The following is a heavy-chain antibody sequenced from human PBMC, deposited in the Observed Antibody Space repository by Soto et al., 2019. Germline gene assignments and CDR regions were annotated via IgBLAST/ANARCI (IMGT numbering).Heavy chain of an antibody. CDR3: ARGVLRAEDYYGMDV. V-gene: IGHV4-59*12. D-gene: IGHD3-10*01. CDR1: GGSISSYY. Sequence: SETLSLTCTVSGGSISSYYWSWIRQPPGKGLEWIGYIYYSGSTNYNPSLKSRVTISVDTSKNQFSLKLSSVTAADTAVYYCARGVLRAEDYYGMDVWGQGTTVTVYS. CDR2: IYYSGST. J-gene: IGHJ6*02.